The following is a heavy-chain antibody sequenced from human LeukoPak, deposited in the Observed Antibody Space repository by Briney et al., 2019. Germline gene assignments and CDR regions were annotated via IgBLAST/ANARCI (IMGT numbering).Heavy chain of an antibody. CDR3: ARESQQYYYDSSGYYDY. CDR2: ISGSGGST. D-gene: IGHD3-22*01. CDR1: GFTFSSYG. Sequence: GGTLRLFCAASGFTFSSYGMSWVRQAPGKGLEWVSAISGSGGSTYYADSVKGRFTISRDNSKNTLYLQMNSLRAEDTAVYYCARESQQYYYDSSGYYDYWGQGTLVTVSS. J-gene: IGHJ4*02. V-gene: IGHV3-23*01.